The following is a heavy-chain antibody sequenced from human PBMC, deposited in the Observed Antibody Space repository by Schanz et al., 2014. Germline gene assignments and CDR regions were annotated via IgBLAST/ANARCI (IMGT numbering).Heavy chain of an antibody. V-gene: IGHV3-23*04. D-gene: IGHD4-17*01. CDR3: ARKMKLGVYGGKGHDSLDI. CDR2: MNESHSTI. Sequence: EVQLVESGGGLIQPGGSLRLSCAASEFTFSTDAMSWVRQAPGKGLEWVSAMNESHSTIYYADSVRGRFTISRDNAENTLFLQMNSLRAEDTAVYYCARKMKLGVYGGKGHDSLDIWGQGTMVTVSS. CDR1: EFTFSTDA. J-gene: IGHJ3*02.